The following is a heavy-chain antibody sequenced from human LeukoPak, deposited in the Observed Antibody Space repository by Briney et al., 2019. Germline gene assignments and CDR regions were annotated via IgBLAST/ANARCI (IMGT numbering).Heavy chain of an antibody. Sequence: GGSLRLSCAAPGFTFSSYAMHWVRQAPGKGLEWVAVISYDGSNKYYADSVKGRFTISRDNSKNTLYLQMNSLRAEDTAVYYCARGGFYSSSSPRGYWGQGTLVTVSS. CDR2: ISYDGSNK. CDR1: GFTFSSYA. V-gene: IGHV3-30-3*01. CDR3: ARGGFYSSSSPRGY. J-gene: IGHJ4*02. D-gene: IGHD6-13*01.